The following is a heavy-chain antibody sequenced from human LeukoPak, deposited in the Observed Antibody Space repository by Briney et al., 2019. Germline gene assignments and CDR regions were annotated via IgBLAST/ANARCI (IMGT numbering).Heavy chain of an antibody. D-gene: IGHD2-15*01. CDR3: AVLEDTLFEDY. J-gene: IGHJ4*02. CDR2: ISAYNGNT. CDR1: GYTFTSYG. Sequence: ASVKVSCKASGYTFTSYGISWVRQAPGQGLEWMGWISAYNGNTNYAQKLQGRVTMTTDTSTSTAYMELRNLRSDDTAVYYCAVLEDTLFEDYWGQGTLVTVSS. V-gene: IGHV1-18*01.